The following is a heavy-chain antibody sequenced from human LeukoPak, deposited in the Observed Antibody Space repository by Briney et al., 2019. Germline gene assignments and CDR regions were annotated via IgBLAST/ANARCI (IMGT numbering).Heavy chain of an antibody. CDR1: GGSLSNYY. CDR2: MYSNGIT. J-gene: IGHJ6*03. CDR3: ARDRPDGYSRGHYYYYMDV. D-gene: IGHD5-18*01. V-gene: IGHV4-4*07. Sequence: PSETLSLTCTGSGGSLSNYYWSWLRQPAGKGPDGIGRMYSNGITNQHPSLQSRLTMSLDTSTNQFSLKLTSVTAADTAMYYCARDRPDGYSRGHYYYYMDVWGKGTTVTVS.